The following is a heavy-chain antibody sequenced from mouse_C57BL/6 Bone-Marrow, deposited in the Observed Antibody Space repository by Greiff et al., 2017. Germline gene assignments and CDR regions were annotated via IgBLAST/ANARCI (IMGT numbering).Heavy chain of an antibody. CDR2: ISDGGSYT. CDR3: ARSMVKV. CDR1: GFTFSSYA. Sequence: EVQLVESGGGLVKPGGSLKLSCAASGFTFSSYAMSWVRQTPEKRLEWVATISDGGSYTYYPDNVKGRFTISRDNAKNNLYLQMSHLKSEDTAMYYCARSMVKVWGTGTTVTVSS. J-gene: IGHJ1*03. D-gene: IGHD2-10*02. V-gene: IGHV5-4*01.